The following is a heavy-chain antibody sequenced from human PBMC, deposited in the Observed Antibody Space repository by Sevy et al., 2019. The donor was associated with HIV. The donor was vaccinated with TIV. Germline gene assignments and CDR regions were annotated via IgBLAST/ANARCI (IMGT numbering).Heavy chain of an antibody. Sequence: ASVKVSCKASGYTFTSYGINWVRQAPGQGLEWMGWINTNTGNPTYVQAFTGRFVFSLDTSVTRAYLQISSLKAEDTAVYYCARELGPFDYWGQGTLVTVSS. CDR1: GYTFTSYG. CDR2: INTNTGNP. J-gene: IGHJ4*02. V-gene: IGHV7-4-1*02. CDR3: ARELGPFDY. D-gene: IGHD6-13*01.